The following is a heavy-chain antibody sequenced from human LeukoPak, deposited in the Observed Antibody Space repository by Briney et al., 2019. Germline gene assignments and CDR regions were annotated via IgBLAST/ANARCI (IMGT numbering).Heavy chain of an antibody. J-gene: IGHJ4*02. D-gene: IGHD2/OR15-2a*01. Sequence: SQTLSLTCAISGDSVSSDGAGWSWIRQSPARGLEWLGRTYYRSKWFYDDAESVRSRITINADTAKNQFSLQLNSVTPEDTAVYYCARDLTFNARTYPFDYWGQGTLVTVSS. V-gene: IGHV6-1*01. CDR3: ARDLTFNARTYPFDY. CDR2: TYYRSKWFY. CDR1: GDSVSSDGAG.